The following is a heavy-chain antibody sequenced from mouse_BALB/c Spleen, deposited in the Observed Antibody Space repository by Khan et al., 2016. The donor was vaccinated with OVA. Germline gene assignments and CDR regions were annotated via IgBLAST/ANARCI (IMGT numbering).Heavy chain of an antibody. Sequence: VKLEESGPGLVAPSQSLSITCTVSGFSLTGFGINWVRQPPGKGLEWLGMIWGDGSTDYNSALKSRLSISKDNSKSQVFLKMNSLQTDDTARYYCARELRLGGFAYWGQGNLVTVSA. CDR2: IWGDGST. D-gene: IGHD1-2*01. CDR3: ARELRLGGFAY. CDR1: GFSLTGFG. V-gene: IGHV2-6-7*01. J-gene: IGHJ3*01.